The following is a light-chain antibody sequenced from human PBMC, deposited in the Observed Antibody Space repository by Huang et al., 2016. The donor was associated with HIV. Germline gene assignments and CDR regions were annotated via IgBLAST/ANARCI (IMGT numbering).Light chain of an antibody. V-gene: IGKV3-15*01. CDR2: GAS. CDR1: QSISNN. Sequence: EIVMTHSPATLSVSPGERATLSCRAGQSISNNLAWYQQKPGQTPRLLIYGASTRATGIPAMCRGRGSGTEFTLTISSLQSEDFAVYYCQRCKNCPSTFGQGTRLEIK. CDR3: QRCKNCPST. J-gene: IGKJ5*01.